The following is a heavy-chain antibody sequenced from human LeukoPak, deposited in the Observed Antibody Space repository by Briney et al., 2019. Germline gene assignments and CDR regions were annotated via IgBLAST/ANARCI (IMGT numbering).Heavy chain of an antibody. D-gene: IGHD2-21*02. CDR1: GGTFTTYA. V-gene: IGHV1-69*13. Sequence: GASVKVSCKASGGTFTTYAISWVRQAPGQGLEWMGRIIPIFGTTNYAQKFQGRVTITADESTSTAFMELSSLRSEDTAVYYCARDHVPYCGGNCFSAFENWGQGTPVTVSS. J-gene: IGHJ4*02. CDR3: ARDHVPYCGGNCFSAFEN. CDR2: IIPIFGTT.